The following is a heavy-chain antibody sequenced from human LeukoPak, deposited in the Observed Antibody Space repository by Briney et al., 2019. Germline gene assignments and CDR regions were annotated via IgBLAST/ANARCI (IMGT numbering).Heavy chain of an antibody. CDR3: AREGASRWEHNAFDI. Sequence: ASVKVSCKASGYTFTGYYMHWVRQAPGQGLEWMGWINPNSGGTNYAQKFPGRVTITRDTYISTAYMELSRLRSDDTAVYYCAREGASRWEHNAFDIWGQGTMVTVSS. D-gene: IGHD1-26*01. CDR1: GYTFTGYY. J-gene: IGHJ3*02. CDR2: INPNSGGT. V-gene: IGHV1-2*02.